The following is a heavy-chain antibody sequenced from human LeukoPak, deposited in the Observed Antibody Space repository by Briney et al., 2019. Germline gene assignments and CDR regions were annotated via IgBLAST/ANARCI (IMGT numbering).Heavy chain of an antibody. CDR1: GFTFGTYG. J-gene: IGHJ4*02. V-gene: IGHV3-23*01. CDR2: ISDSGSDT. D-gene: IGHD6-6*01. CDR3: AKRVPYSSSSVYFDS. Sequence: PGGSLRLSCAASGFTFGTYGLSWVRQTPGKGLEWVSAISDSGSDTYYTDSVKGRFTISRDNSRNTLYLQMNSLRAEDTAVYYCAKRVPYSSSSVYFDSWGQGTLVTVSS.